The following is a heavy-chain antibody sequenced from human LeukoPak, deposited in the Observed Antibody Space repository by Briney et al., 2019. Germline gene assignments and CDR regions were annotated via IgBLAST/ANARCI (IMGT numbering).Heavy chain of an antibody. CDR1: GYSFTSYG. D-gene: IGHD3-16*02. CDR3: ARALPWFDP. V-gene: IGHV1-69*04. Sequence: SVKVSCKASGYSFTSYGLSWVRQAPGQGLGWMGRIIPILGIANYAQKFQGRVTITADKSTSTAYMELSSLRSEDTAVYYCARALPWFDPWGQGTLVTVSS. J-gene: IGHJ5*02. CDR2: IIPILGIA.